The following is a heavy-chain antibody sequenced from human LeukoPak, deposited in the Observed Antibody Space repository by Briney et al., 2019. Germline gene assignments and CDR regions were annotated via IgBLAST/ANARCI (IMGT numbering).Heavy chain of an antibody. CDR3: ARAFRPYYASSGDS. D-gene: IGHD3-22*01. Sequence: PGGSLRLSCAASGFTFSSYGMSWVRQAPGKGLEWGANIKQDGSEGYYVESGKSRLTISRDNAKNSLSLQIHSLRAEHTAVYYCARAFRPYYASSGDSWGQGTLVTVSS. V-gene: IGHV3-7*01. J-gene: IGHJ4*02. CDR2: IKQDGSEG. CDR1: GFTFSSYG.